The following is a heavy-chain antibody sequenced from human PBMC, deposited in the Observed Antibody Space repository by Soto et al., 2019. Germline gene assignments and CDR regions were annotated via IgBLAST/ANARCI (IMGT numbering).Heavy chain of an antibody. V-gene: IGHV3-30*03. CDR2: ISYDGTKT. J-gene: IGHJ6*02. CDR1: GFTVNYYG. D-gene: IGHD3-10*02. Sequence: QTQVVESGGGVVQPGTSLRLSCAASGFTVNYYGMHWVRQAPGKGREWMAVISYDGTKTPYADSIKGRFDISRDNSRNTVYLQLNSLRPEDTAVYYCATMGTGPILEDRFYYYVIDVWGQGTTVTVSS. CDR3: ATMGTGPILEDRFYYYVIDV.